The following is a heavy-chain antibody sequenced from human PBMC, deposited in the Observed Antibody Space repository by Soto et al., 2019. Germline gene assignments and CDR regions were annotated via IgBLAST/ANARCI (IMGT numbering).Heavy chain of an antibody. CDR2: AYYSGST. D-gene: IGHD2-8*01. Sequence: NPSETLSLTCSVSGVSISRYYWSWIRQPPGKGLEWIGYAYYSGSTGYNPSLKSRVTMAVDTSKSQVSLQLNSVTAADTAVYYCARDRSTYGGGGTGEVKENWLDPWGQGTLVTVSS. V-gene: IGHV4-59*01. J-gene: IGHJ5*02. CDR1: GVSISRYY. CDR3: ARDRSTYGGGGTGEVKENWLDP.